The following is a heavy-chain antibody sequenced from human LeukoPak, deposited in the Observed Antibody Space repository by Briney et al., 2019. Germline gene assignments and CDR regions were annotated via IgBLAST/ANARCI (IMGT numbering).Heavy chain of an antibody. D-gene: IGHD3-10*01. Sequence: SETLSLTCTVSGDSISSSSYYWGWIRQPPGKGLEWIGSIYYSGSTYYNPSLKSRVTISVDTSKNQFSLKLSSVTAADTAVYYRARLRSEWFGELFSYFDYWGQGTLVTVSS. CDR3: ARLRSEWFGELFSYFDY. CDR2: IYYSGST. V-gene: IGHV4-39*01. J-gene: IGHJ4*02. CDR1: GDSISSSSYY.